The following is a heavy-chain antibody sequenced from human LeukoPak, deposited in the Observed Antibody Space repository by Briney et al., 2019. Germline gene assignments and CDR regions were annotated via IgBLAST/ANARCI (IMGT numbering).Heavy chain of an antibody. CDR1: GYTFTSYD. J-gene: IGHJ5*02. CDR2: MNPNSGNT. CDR3: ARGVDGYCSSTSCYPLNWFDP. V-gene: IGHV1-8*01. D-gene: IGHD2-2*01. Sequence: GASVKVSCKASGYTFTSYDINWVRQATGQGLEWMGWMNPNSGNTGYAQKFQGRVTMTRNTSISTAYMELSSLRSEDTAVYYCARGVDGYCSSTSCYPLNWFDPWGQGTLVTVSS.